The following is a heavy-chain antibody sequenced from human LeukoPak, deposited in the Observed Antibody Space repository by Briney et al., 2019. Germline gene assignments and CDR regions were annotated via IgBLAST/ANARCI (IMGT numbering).Heavy chain of an antibody. CDR3: ASSSWYDSPGVV. J-gene: IGHJ6*04. Sequence: GGSLRLSCAASGFTFSSYAMSWVRQAPGKGLGWVSDINGSGGKTYYADSVKGRFTISRDNAKNSLYLQMNSLRAEDTAVYYCASSSWYDSPGVVWGKGTTVTVSS. CDR2: INGSGGKT. D-gene: IGHD6-13*01. V-gene: IGHV3-23*01. CDR1: GFTFSSYA.